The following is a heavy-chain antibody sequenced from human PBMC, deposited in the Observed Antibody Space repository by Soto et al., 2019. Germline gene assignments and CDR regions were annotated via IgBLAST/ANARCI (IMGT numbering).Heavy chain of an antibody. V-gene: IGHV1-2*04. J-gene: IGHJ5*02. CDR2: INPNSGGT. CDR1: GYTFTGYY. Sequence: QVQLVQSGAEVKKPGASVKVSCKASGYTFTGYYMHWVRQAPGQGLEWMGWINPNSGGTNYAQKFQGWVTMTRDTSISTAYMELSRLRSDDTAVYYCAREGELKGYCSGGSCYFLGRAFDPWGQGTLVTVSS. CDR3: AREGELKGYCSGGSCYFLGRAFDP. D-gene: IGHD2-15*01.